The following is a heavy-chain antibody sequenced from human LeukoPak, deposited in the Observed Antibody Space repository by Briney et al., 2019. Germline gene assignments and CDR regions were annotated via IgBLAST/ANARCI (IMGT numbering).Heavy chain of an antibody. CDR1: GFTFSSYG. CDR2: IWYDGSNK. V-gene: IGHV3-33*01. Sequence: PGGSLRLSCAASGFTFSSYGMNWVRQAPGKGLEWVAVIWYDGSNKYYVDSVKGRFAISRDNSKITLYLQMNSLRAEDTAVYYCVRDGYSSGWSHGAFDIWGQGTMVTVSS. J-gene: IGHJ3*02. D-gene: IGHD6-19*01. CDR3: VRDGYSSGWSHGAFDI.